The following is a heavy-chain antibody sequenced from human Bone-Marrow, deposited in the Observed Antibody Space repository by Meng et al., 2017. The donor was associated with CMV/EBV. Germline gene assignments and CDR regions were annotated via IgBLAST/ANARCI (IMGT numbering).Heavy chain of an antibody. D-gene: IGHD3-10*01. V-gene: IGHV1-69*06. CDR1: GGTFSSYA. J-gene: IGHJ5*02. Sequence: GGTFSSYAISWVRQAPGQGLEWMGGIIPIFGTANYAQKFQGRVTITADKSTSTAYMELSNLTSEDTALYYCARGYYHFGVGRDWFDPWGQGTLVTVSS. CDR2: IIPIFGTA. CDR3: ARGYYHFGVGRDWFDP.